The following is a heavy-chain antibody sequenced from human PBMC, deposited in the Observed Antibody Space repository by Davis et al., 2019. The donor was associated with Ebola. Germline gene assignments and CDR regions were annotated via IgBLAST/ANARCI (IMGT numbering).Heavy chain of an antibody. CDR2: IYYSGST. D-gene: IGHD6-13*01. Sequence: MPSETLSLTCTVSGGSISSYYWSWIRQPPGKGLEWIGYIYYSGSTNYNPSLKSRVTISVDTSKNQFSLKLSSVTAADTAVYYCARGNSSPGDYWGQGTLVTVSS. J-gene: IGHJ4*02. V-gene: IGHV4-59*12. CDR3: ARGNSSPGDY. CDR1: GGSISSYY.